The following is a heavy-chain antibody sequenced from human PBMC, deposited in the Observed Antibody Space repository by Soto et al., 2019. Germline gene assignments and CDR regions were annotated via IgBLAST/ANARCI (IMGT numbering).Heavy chain of an antibody. Sequence: GGSLRLSCAASGFTFSDHYMDWVRQAPGKGLEWVGRIRNRANSFTTEYATSVKGRFTISRDDSKKLLYLQMNSLKTEDTAVYHCARSTVSTTPYYSDYWGQGTLVTVS. CDR2: IRNRANSFTT. D-gene: IGHD4-17*01. V-gene: IGHV3-72*01. CDR1: GFTFSDHY. J-gene: IGHJ4*02. CDR3: ARSTVSTTPYYSDY.